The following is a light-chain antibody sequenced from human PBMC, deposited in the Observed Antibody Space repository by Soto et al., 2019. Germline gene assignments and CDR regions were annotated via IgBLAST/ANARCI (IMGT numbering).Light chain of an antibody. CDR3: QQSYSPHPIT. V-gene: IGKV1-39*01. CDR2: AAS. J-gene: IGKJ5*01. CDR1: QGISSY. Sequence: IRLTQSPSSLSASVGDRVTITWRASQGISSYLAWYQQKPGKAPKLLIYAASTLQSGVPSRFRGSGSGTDFTLTISSLKPQDFANYYCQQSYSPHPITFGQGTRLEIK.